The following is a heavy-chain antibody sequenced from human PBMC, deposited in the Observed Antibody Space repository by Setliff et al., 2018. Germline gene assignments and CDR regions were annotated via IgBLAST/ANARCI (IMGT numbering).Heavy chain of an antibody. D-gene: IGHD2-15*01. J-gene: IGHJ4*02. CDR1: GGSISGSGHY. Sequence: PSETLSLTCTVSGGSISGSGHYWGWIRQPPGKGLEWIGSIYYIGNTYYNPSLQSRVTISVDTSTNQFSLKLSSVTAADTAVYYCARDWVVVAAIDYWGQGTLVTVSS. V-gene: IGHV4-39*07. CDR3: ARDWVVVAAIDY. CDR2: IYYIGNT.